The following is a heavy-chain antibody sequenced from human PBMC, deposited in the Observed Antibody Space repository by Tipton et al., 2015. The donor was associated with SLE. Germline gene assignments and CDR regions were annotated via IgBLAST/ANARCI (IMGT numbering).Heavy chain of an antibody. D-gene: IGHD3/OR15-3a*01. Sequence: LRLSCAVYGGSFSGYYWSWIRQPPGKGLEWIGEINHSGSTNYNPSLKSPVTISVDTSKNQFSLKPSSVTAADAAVYYCARAQRGPIRAFDIWGQGTMVTVSS. CDR1: GGSFSGYY. J-gene: IGHJ3*02. CDR3: ARAQRGPIRAFDI. CDR2: INHSGST. V-gene: IGHV4-34*01.